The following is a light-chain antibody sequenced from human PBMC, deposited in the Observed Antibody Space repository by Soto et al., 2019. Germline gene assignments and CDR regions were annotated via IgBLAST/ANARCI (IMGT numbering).Light chain of an antibody. CDR2: EVT. V-gene: IGLV2-8*01. CDR3: SSYTGSNSVV. CDR1: SSDVADYNY. J-gene: IGLJ2*01. Sequence: QSVLTQPPSASGSPGQSVTISCTRTSSDVADYNYVSWYQQHPGKAPKLMISEVTKRPSGVPDRFSGSKSGNTASLTVSGLQAEDEADYYCSSYTGSNSVVFGGGTKLTV.